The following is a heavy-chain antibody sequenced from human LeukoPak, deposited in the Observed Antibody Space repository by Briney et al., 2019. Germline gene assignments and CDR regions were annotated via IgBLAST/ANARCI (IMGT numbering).Heavy chain of an antibody. CDR3: ARGSNYYDSSGYPRNWYFDL. D-gene: IGHD3-22*01. CDR1: GFTFSSYS. V-gene: IGHV3-21*01. Sequence: TGGALRLSCAASGFTFSSYSMNWVRQAPGKGLEWVSSISSSSSYIYYADSVKGRFTISRDNAKNSLYLQMNSLRAEDTAVYYCARGSNYYDSSGYPRNWYFDLWGRGTLVTLSS. J-gene: IGHJ2*01. CDR2: ISSSSSYI.